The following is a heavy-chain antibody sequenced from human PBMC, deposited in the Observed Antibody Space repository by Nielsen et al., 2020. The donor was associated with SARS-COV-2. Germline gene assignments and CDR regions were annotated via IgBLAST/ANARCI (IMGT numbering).Heavy chain of an antibody. J-gene: IGHJ4*02. D-gene: IGHD4-17*01. CDR2: FDPKDDEV. CDR3: ARDLSDGDYDLFDY. CDR1: GHTLTELS. Sequence: ASVKVSCKVSGHTLTELSMHWVRQPPGRGLEWMGGFDPKDDEVVYAQNFQGRVIMTDDTSAATAYLELSSLTFDDTAVYYCARDLSDGDYDLFDYWGQGTLVTVSS. V-gene: IGHV1-24*01.